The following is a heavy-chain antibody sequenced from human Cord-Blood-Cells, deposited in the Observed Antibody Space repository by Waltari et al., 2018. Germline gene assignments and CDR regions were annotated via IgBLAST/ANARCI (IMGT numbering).Heavy chain of an antibody. J-gene: IGHJ4*02. CDR2: INHSGST. CDR1: GGSFSGYY. Sequence: QVQLQQWGAGLLKPSETLSLTCAVDGGSFSGYYWSWIRQPPGKGLEWIGEINHSGSTNYNPSLKSRVTISVDTSKNQFSLKLSSVTAADTAVYYCARGKTSSSWFDYWGQGTLVTVSS. CDR3: ARGKTSSSWFDY. V-gene: IGHV4-34*01. D-gene: IGHD6-13*01.